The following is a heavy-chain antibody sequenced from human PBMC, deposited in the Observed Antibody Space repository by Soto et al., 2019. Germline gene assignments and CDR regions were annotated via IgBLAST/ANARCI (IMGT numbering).Heavy chain of an antibody. CDR1: GLTFSSDA. Sequence: ESGGALVQPGGSLRLSCAASGLTFSSDAMSWVRQGPGKGLEWVSTISGSGNTTYYADSVKGRFTSSRDNSKNTLYLQMNSLSAEDTVVYYCTKGDGFWTWFDPWGQGTLVTVLS. V-gene: IGHV3-23*01. CDR2: ISGSGNTT. D-gene: IGHD3-16*01. J-gene: IGHJ5*02. CDR3: TKGDGFWTWFDP.